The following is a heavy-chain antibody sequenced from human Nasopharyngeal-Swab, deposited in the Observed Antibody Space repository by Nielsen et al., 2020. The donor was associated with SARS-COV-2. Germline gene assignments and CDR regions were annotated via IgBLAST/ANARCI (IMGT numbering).Heavy chain of an antibody. CDR1: GFSLDTAGES. J-gene: IGHJ4*02. Sequence: SGPTLVKPTQTLTLTCSFSGFSLDTAGESVGWIRQPPGKALEWLALLYWDEDKRYSPSLRTRLTITKDTSKNQVVLTMINMDPVDTGTYFCAHSRSSMTVTPDYWGQGTLVTVSS. CDR2: LYWDEDK. CDR3: AHSRSSMTVTPDY. V-gene: IGHV2-5*02. D-gene: IGHD2-2*01.